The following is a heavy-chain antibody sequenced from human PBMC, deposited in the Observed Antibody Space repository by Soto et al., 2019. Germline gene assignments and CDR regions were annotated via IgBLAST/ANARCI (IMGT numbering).Heavy chain of an antibody. V-gene: IGHV4-59*08. CDR1: GGSISSYY. Sequence: SETLSLTCTVSGGSISSYYWSWIRQPPGKGLEWIGYIYYSGGTNYNPSLKSRVTISVDTSKNQFSLKLSSVAAADTAVHYCAGGFATIPYYYYMDVWGKGTTVTVSS. CDR3: AGGFATIPYYYYMDV. CDR2: IYYSGGT. D-gene: IGHD5-12*01. J-gene: IGHJ6*03.